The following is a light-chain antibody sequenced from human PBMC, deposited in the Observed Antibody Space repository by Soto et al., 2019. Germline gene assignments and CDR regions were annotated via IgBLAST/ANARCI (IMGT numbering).Light chain of an antibody. V-gene: IGKV1-17*01. CDR1: QGIRND. CDR2: DAS. CDR3: QQYNSYSWT. J-gene: IGKJ1*01. Sequence: DIQMTQSPSSLSASVGDRVTITCRASQGIRNDLSWYQQKPGEAPKLLIYDASNLQSGVPSRFSGSGSGTEFTLTISSLQPEDFATYYCQQYNSYSWTFGQGTKVDIK.